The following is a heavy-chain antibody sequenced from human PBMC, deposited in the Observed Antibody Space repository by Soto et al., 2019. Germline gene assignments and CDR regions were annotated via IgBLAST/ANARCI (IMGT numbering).Heavy chain of an antibody. D-gene: IGHD6-13*01. V-gene: IGHV3-30-3*01. CDR3: ARDKAAAGVFDY. J-gene: IGHJ4*02. CDR2: ISYDGSNK. Sequence: QVQLVESGGGVVQPGRSLRLSCAASGFTFSSYAMHWVRQAPGKGLEWVAVISYDGSNKYYADSVKGRFTISRDNSKNTLYLQMNSLRAEDTAVYYCARDKAAAGVFDYWGQGTLVTVSS. CDR1: GFTFSSYA.